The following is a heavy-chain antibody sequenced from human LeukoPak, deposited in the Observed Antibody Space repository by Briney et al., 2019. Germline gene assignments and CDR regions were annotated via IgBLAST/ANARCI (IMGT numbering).Heavy chain of an antibody. CDR2: ISGGGGST. J-gene: IGHJ4*02. Sequence: GGSLRLSCAASGFTFSSYAMSWVRQAPGKGLEWVSAISGGGGSTYYADSVKGRFTISRDNSKNTLYLQMNSLRAEDTAVYYCAKLVEEYYGSGSYLPFFDYWGQGTLVTVSS. CDR3: AKLVEEYYGSGSYLPFFDY. D-gene: IGHD3-10*01. V-gene: IGHV3-23*01. CDR1: GFTFSSYA.